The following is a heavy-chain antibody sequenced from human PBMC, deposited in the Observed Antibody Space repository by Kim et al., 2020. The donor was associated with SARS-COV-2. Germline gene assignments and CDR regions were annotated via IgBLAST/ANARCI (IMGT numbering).Heavy chain of an antibody. V-gene: IGHV4-59*13. CDR3: AREIVPEPTLLWFGDTKENWFDP. Sequence: SETLSLTCTVSGGSISSYYWSWIRQPPGKGLEWIGYIYYSGSTNYNPSLKSRVTISVDTSKNQFSLKLSSVTAADTAVYYCAREIVPEPTLLWFGDTKENWFDPWGQGTLVTVSS. CDR2: IYYSGST. J-gene: IGHJ5*02. CDR1: GGSISSYY. D-gene: IGHD3-10*01.